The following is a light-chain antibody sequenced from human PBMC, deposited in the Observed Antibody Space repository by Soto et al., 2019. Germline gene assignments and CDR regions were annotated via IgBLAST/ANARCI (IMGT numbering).Light chain of an antibody. Sequence: SYELTQPPLVSVSPGQTASISCSGGDWGKTYASWYQQRPGQSPVLIIYQDSKRPSGIPERFSGSISGDTATLTISGTQTLDEADYYCQAWDSHAYVFGSGTKLTVL. J-gene: IGLJ1*01. V-gene: IGLV3-1*01. CDR3: QAWDSHAYV. CDR1: DWGKTY. CDR2: QDS.